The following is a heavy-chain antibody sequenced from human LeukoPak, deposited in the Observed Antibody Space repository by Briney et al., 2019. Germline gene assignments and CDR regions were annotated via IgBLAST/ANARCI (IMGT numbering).Heavy chain of an antibody. Sequence: GGSLRLSCAASGLTFDDYGMSWVRQAPGKGLEWVSGINWNGGSTGYADSVKGRFTISRDNAKNSLYLQMNSLRAEDTAVYYCAKDGGNYYDTGGHYLMRSYMDVWGKGTTVTVSS. D-gene: IGHD3-22*01. J-gene: IGHJ6*03. CDR2: INWNGGST. V-gene: IGHV3-20*04. CDR3: AKDGGNYYDTGGHYLMRSYMDV. CDR1: GLTFDDYG.